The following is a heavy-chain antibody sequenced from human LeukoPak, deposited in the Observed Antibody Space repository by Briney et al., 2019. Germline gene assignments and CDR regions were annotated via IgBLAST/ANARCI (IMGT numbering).Heavy chain of an antibody. Sequence: SVKVSCKASGGTFSSYAISWGRQAPGQGLEWMGGIIPIFGTANYAQKFQGRVTITTDESTSTAYLELSSLRSEDTAVYYCARDRSGQYFDGSGYSDYWGQGTLVTVSS. CDR1: GGTFSSYA. J-gene: IGHJ4*02. CDR2: IIPIFGTA. CDR3: ARDRSGQYFDGSGYSDY. V-gene: IGHV1-69*05. D-gene: IGHD3-22*01.